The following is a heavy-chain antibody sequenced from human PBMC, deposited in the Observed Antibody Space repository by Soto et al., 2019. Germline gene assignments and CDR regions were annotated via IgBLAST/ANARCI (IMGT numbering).Heavy chain of an antibody. D-gene: IGHD1-26*01. CDR1: RFTVSNKY. V-gene: IGHV3-66*01. Sequence: EVQVVESGGGLVQPGGSLRLSCAASRFTVSNKYMTWVRQAPGKGLEWVSLIYSRGGTDYADSVKGRFTISRDNSKNMVYLQMNSLRVEDTAVYYCARGGSGSQTVGYWGQGARVTVSS. J-gene: IGHJ4*02. CDR2: IYSRGGT. CDR3: ARGGSGSQTVGY.